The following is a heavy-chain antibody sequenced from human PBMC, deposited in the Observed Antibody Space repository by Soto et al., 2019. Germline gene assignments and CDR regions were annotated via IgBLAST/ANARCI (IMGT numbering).Heavy chain of an antibody. CDR1: GASFSSSY. D-gene: IGHD5-12*01. V-gene: IGHV4-59*01. CDR3: ARGGNRYSNVASGVGGFDF. CDR2: VYHTGAT. J-gene: IGHJ4*02. Sequence: SETLSLTCTVSGASFSSSYWSWIRQSPERGLEWIAYVYHTGATNYTPSRKSRVTISRDTSKGQFSLNLTSLTTADTAVYFCARGGNRYSNVASGVGGFDFWGQGSLVAVSS.